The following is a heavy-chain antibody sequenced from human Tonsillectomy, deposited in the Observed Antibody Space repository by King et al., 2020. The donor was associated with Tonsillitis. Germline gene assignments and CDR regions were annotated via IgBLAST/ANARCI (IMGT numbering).Heavy chain of an antibody. D-gene: IGHD3-3*01. CDR1: GFTFDDYG. CDR3: ARVGPLRFLEWLPFDY. Sequence: VQLVESGGGVVRPGGSLRLSCAASGFTFDDYGMSWVRQAPGKGLEWVSGISWYGASTGYADSVKGRFTISRDNVKKSLFLQMNSLRAEDMAFYYCARVGPLRFLEWLPFDYWGQGTLVTVSS. J-gene: IGHJ4*02. CDR2: ISWYGAST. V-gene: IGHV3-20*04.